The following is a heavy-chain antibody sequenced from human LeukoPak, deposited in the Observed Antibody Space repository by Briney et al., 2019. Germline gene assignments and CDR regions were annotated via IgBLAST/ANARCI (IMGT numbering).Heavy chain of an antibody. CDR2: ISAYNGNT. CDR3: ATYPLHYGSGSAIDY. CDR1: GYTFTSYG. J-gene: IGHJ4*02. V-gene: IGHV1-18*01. D-gene: IGHD3-10*01. Sequence: ASVKVSCKASGYTFTSYGIRWVRQAPGQGLEWMGWISAYNGNTNYAQKLQGRVTMTTDTSTSTAYMELRSLRSDDTAVYYCATYPLHYGSGSAIDYWGQGTLVTVSS.